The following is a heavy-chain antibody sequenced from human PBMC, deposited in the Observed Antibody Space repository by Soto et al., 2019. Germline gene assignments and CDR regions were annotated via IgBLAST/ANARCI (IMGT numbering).Heavy chain of an antibody. Sequence: PGGSLRLSCAASGFTFDDYAMHWVRQAPGKGLEWVSGISWNSGSIGYADSVKGRFTISRDNAKNSLYLQMNSLRAEDTALYYCAKRHYYYYGMDVWGQGTTVTV. CDR2: ISWNSGSI. V-gene: IGHV3-9*01. CDR3: AKRHYYYYGMDV. CDR1: GFTFDDYA. J-gene: IGHJ6*02.